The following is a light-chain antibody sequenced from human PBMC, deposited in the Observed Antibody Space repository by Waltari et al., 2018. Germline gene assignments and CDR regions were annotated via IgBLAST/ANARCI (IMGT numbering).Light chain of an antibody. Sequence: DIQMTQSPPSLSASVGDGVTITCRASQTISSYLNWYQERRGKAPKLLISAASRLQSGVPSRFCASGFGTDFTLTISSLHAEAFANYYRQQSYMTPRTFGRGTKVEVK. CDR2: AAS. J-gene: IGKJ1*01. CDR1: QTISSY. V-gene: IGKV1-39*01. CDR3: QQSYMTPRT.